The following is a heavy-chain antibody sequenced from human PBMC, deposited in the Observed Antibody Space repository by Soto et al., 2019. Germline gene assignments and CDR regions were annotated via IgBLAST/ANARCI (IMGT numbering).Heavy chain of an antibody. CDR3: ARPLDYYGSGSPIDLTHAYWFDP. CDR1: GFTFSSYW. V-gene: IGHV3-74*01. CDR2: INSDGSST. Sequence: PGGSLRLSCVASGFTFSSYWMHWVRQAPGKGLVWVSRINSDGSSTSYADSVKGRFTISRDNAKNTLYLQMNSLRAEDTAVYYCARPLDYYGSGSPIDLTHAYWFDPWGQGTLVTVSS. D-gene: IGHD3-10*01. J-gene: IGHJ5*02.